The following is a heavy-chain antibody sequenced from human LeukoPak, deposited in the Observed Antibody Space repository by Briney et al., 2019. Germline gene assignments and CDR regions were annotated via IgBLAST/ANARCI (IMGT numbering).Heavy chain of an antibody. Sequence: SSETLSLTCTVSGGSISSYYWSWIRQPPGKGLEWIGYIYYSGSTNYNPSLKSRVTISVDTSKNQFSLKLSSVTAADTAVYYCARLSGCYPNFDYWGQGTLVTVSS. CDR3: ARLSGCYPNFDY. CDR1: GGSISSYY. V-gene: IGHV4-59*01. CDR2: IYYSGST. J-gene: IGHJ4*02. D-gene: IGHD1-26*01.